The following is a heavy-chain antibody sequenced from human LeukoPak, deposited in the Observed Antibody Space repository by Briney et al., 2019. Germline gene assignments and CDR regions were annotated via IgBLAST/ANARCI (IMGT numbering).Heavy chain of an antibody. CDR3: ARGWGDYGGYYYGMDV. CDR1: GYTFTSYD. D-gene: IGHD4-17*01. V-gene: IGHV1-8*01. Sequence: ASVKVSCTASGYTFTSYDINWVRQATGQGLEWMGWMNPNSGNTGYAQKFQGRVTMTRNTSISTAYMELSSLRSEDTAVYYCARGWGDYGGYYYGMDVWGQGTTVTVSS. J-gene: IGHJ6*02. CDR2: MNPNSGNT.